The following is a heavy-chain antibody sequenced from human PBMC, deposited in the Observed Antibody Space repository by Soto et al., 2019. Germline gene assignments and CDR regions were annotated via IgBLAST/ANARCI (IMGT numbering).Heavy chain of an antibody. CDR2: IYYSGST. Sequence: QVQLQESGPGLVKPSQTLSLTCTVSGGSISSGGYYWSWIRQHPGKGLEWIGYIYYSGSTYYNPSLKSRVTISVDTSKNQSSLKLSAVTAADTAVYYCARRRPKQLGYYFDYWGQGTLVTVSS. CDR1: GGSISSGGYY. CDR3: ARRRPKQLGYYFDY. D-gene: IGHD6-6*01. V-gene: IGHV4-31*03. J-gene: IGHJ4*02.